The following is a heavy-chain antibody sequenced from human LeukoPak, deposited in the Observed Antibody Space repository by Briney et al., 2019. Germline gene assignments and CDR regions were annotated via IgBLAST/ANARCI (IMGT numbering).Heavy chain of an antibody. Sequence: ASVKVSCKVSGYTLTELSMHWVRQAPGEGLEWMGGFDPEDGETIYAQKFQGRVTMTEDTSTDTAYMELSSLRSEDTAVYYCATGWQWLVNFDYWGQGTLVTVSS. D-gene: IGHD6-19*01. CDR2: FDPEDGET. CDR3: ATGWQWLVNFDY. CDR1: GYTLTELS. V-gene: IGHV1-24*01. J-gene: IGHJ4*02.